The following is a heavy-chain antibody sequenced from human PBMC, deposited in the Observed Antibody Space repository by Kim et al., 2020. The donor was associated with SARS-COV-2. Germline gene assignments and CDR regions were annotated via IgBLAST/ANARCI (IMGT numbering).Heavy chain of an antibody. J-gene: IGHJ5*02. CDR3: ARDVYWFDP. CDR2: GTA. V-gene: IGHV1-69*01. Sequence: GTANYAQEFQGRVTITADESTSTAYMELSSLRSEDTAVYYCARDVYWFDPWGQGTLVTVSS.